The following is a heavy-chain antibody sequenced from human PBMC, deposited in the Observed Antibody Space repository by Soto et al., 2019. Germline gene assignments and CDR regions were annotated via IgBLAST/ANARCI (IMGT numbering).Heavy chain of an antibody. V-gene: IGHV1-8*01. CDR3: LREGHIVATIGYYYYYMDV. J-gene: IGHJ6*03. D-gene: IGHD5-12*01. Sequence: ASVKVSCKASGYTFTSYDINWVRRATGQGLGRMGWMNPNSGNTGYAQKFQGRVTMTRNTSISTAYMELSSLRSEDTAVYYCLREGHIVATIGYYYYYMDVWGKGTTVTVSS. CDR1: GYTFTSYD. CDR2: MNPNSGNT.